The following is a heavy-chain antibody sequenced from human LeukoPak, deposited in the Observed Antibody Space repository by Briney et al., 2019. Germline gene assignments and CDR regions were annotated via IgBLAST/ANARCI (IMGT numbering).Heavy chain of an antibody. CDR1: GFTFDDYG. V-gene: IGHV3-20*04. J-gene: IGHJ4*02. Sequence: GGSLRLSCAASGFTFDDYGMSWVRQAAGKGLEWVSGINWNGANTDYADSVKGRFTISRDNAKNSLYLQMNSLRAEDAALYYCARGFDGNFDYWGQGTLVTVSP. CDR2: INWNGANT. D-gene: IGHD3-9*01. CDR3: ARGFDGNFDY.